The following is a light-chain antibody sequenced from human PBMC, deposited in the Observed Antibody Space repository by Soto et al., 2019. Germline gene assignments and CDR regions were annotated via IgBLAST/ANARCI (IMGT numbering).Light chain of an antibody. V-gene: IGKV3-15*01. CDR3: PQYNIWTLT. J-gene: IGKJ4*01. CDR1: QSVGSH. Sequence: IVLTQSPGSLSLYAGERATLSCRASQSVGSHLAWYRQKPGQAPRIVIYDIFTRETGVPTRISGGGSGTDVTRTNSILQSEDGAGDFSPQYNIWTLTSGGGSKVDIK. CDR2: DIF.